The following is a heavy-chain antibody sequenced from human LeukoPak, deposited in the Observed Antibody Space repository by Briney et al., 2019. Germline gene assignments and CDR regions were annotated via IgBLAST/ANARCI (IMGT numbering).Heavy chain of an antibody. CDR1: GFTVSANY. J-gene: IGHJ4*02. CDR2: MYSNGDT. Sequence: GGSLRLSCVASGFTVSANYMTWVRQPPGKGLEWVSLMYSNGDTYYAESVKGRFTLARDTSKNTLYLHMNSLRVEDTALYYCARDRGGYYYYPLDYWGQGILVTVSS. D-gene: IGHD3-22*01. V-gene: IGHV3-66*01. CDR3: ARDRGGYYYYPLDY.